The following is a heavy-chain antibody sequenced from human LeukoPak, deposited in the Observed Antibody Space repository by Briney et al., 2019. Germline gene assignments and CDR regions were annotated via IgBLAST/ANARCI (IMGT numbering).Heavy chain of an antibody. Sequence: GGSLGLSCAASGFTFSSYSMNWVRQAPGKGLEWVSYISSSSSTIYYADSVKGRFTISRDNAKNSLYPQMNSLRAEDTAVYYCARFPWFWGQGTLVTVSS. V-gene: IGHV3-48*01. CDR3: ARFPWF. CDR2: ISSSSSTI. D-gene: IGHD3-10*01. J-gene: IGHJ4*02. CDR1: GFTFSSYS.